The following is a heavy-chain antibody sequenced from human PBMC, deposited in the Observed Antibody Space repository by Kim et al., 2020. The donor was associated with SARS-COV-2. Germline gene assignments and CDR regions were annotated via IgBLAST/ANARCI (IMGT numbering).Heavy chain of an antibody. CDR3: ARVGLDYYDSIGYYYYFDY. Sequence: RFTMSGDNSKNTLYLQMNSLRAEDTAVYYCARVGLDYYDSIGYYYYFDYWGQGTLVTVSS. V-gene: IGHV3-53*01. J-gene: IGHJ4*02. D-gene: IGHD3-22*01.